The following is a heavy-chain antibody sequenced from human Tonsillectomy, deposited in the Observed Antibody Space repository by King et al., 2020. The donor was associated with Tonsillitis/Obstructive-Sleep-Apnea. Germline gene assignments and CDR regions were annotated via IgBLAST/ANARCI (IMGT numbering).Heavy chain of an antibody. CDR2: IIPIFGTT. CDR1: GGTFNNYA. J-gene: IGHJ4*02. CDR3: ARGGYCSSTRCYILYRYFDY. Sequence: QLVQSGAEVKKPGSSVKVSCKASGGTFNNYAISWVRQAPGQGLEWMGGIIPIFGTTNYAQKFQGRVTITADEFTSTVYMELSSLRSEDTAVYYCARGGYCSSTRCYILYRYFDYWGQGTLVTVSS. V-gene: IGHV1-69*01. D-gene: IGHD2-2*02.